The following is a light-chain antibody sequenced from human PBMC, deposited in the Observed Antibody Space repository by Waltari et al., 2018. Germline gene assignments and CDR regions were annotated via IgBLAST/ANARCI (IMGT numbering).Light chain of an antibody. CDR3: QQSYDPPKT. CDR2: AAS. J-gene: IGKJ1*01. CDR1: QNIGIY. Sequence: DIQMTQSPSSLSASVGARVTITCRASQNIGIYLNWYQQKPGKAPNLLIYAASNLQSGVPSRFSGGGSGTDFTLTISSLQPEDFATYYCQQSYDPPKTFGQGTKVEIK. V-gene: IGKV1-39*01.